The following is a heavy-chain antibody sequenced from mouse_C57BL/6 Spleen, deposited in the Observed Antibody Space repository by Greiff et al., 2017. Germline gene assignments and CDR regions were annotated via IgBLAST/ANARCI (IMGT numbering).Heavy chain of an antibody. CDR2: IDPETGGT. V-gene: IGHV1-15*01. CDR3: TREGSGYVGYAMDY. D-gene: IGHD3-2*02. CDR1: GYTFTDYE. J-gene: IGHJ4*01. Sequence: QVQLQQSGAELVRPGASVTLSCKASGYTFTDYEMHWVKQTPVHGLEWIGAIDPETGGTAYNQKFKGKAILTADKSSSTAYMELRSLTSEDSAVYYCTREGSGYVGYAMDYWGQGTSVTVSS.